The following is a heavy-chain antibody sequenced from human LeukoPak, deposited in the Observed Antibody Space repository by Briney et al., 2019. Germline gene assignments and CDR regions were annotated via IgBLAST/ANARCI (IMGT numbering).Heavy chain of an antibody. V-gene: IGHV3-30-3*01. CDR1: GFTFSSYA. D-gene: IGHD3-22*01. Sequence: GGSLRLSCAASGFTFSSYAMHWVRQAPGKGLEWVAVISYDGGNKHYADSMKGRFTISRDNSKNTVDLQMNSLRAEDTAVYYCARDHAYYYDSSGLPHWGQGTLVTVSS. J-gene: IGHJ4*02. CDR2: ISYDGGNK. CDR3: ARDHAYYYDSSGLPH.